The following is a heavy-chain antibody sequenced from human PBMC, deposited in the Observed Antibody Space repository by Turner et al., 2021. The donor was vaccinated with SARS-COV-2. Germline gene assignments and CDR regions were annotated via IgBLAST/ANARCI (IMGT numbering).Heavy chain of an antibody. CDR3: ARLHTSSWYFDY. CDR2: IKKDGSEK. D-gene: IGHD6-13*01. J-gene: IGHJ4*02. Sequence: EVQLVESGGGLVQPGGSRRLACAASGFSFGSYWMRWGRQARGKGLECVANIKKDGSEKYYVDSVKGRFTISRDNAKNSLYLQMNSLRDEDTAVYYCARLHTSSWYFDYWGQGTLVTVSS. CDR1: GFSFGSYW. V-gene: IGHV3-7*03.